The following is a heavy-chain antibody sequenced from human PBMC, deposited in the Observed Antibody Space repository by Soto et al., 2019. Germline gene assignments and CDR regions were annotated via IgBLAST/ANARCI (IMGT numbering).Heavy chain of an antibody. CDR3: ARDTGDGTFDF. CDR2: INAGYGNT. J-gene: IGHJ4*02. CDR1: GYTFSSYA. Sequence: ASVKVSFKASGYTFSSYAMHCLRQAPGQRLEWMGWINAGYGNTKSSQKFQDRVTISRDTSASTAYMELTSLRSEDTAVYYCARDTGDGTFDFWGQGTLVTVSS. D-gene: IGHD7-27*01. V-gene: IGHV1-3*01.